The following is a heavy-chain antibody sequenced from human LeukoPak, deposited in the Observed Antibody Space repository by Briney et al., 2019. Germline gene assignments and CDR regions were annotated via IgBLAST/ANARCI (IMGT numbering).Heavy chain of an antibody. J-gene: IGHJ6*02. Sequence: SVKVSCKASGGTFSSYAISWVRQAPGQGLEWMGGIIPIFGTANYAQKFQGRVTITADESTSTAYMELSSLRSEDTAVYYCARDPWDRGYYYYGMDVWGQGTTVTVSS. CDR1: GGTFSSYA. CDR3: ARDPWDRGYYYYGMDV. D-gene: IGHD3-10*01. V-gene: IGHV1-69*13. CDR2: IIPIFGTA.